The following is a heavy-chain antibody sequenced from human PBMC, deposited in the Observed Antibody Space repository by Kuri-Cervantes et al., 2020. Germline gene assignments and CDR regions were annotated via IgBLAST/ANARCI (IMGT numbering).Heavy chain of an antibody. J-gene: IGHJ3*01. CDR1: GDSVSSNGAT. D-gene: IGHD1-26*01. CDR2: TYYRSNWQN. CDR3: ARFRMGVAFDF. Sequence: SETLSLTCAISGDSVSSNGATWNWLRQSPSRGLEWVGRTYYRSNWQNDYAVSVKGRITIKPDTSKNQFSLQLSSVTAAYTAIYFCARFRMGVAFDFWGQGTMVTVSS. V-gene: IGHV6-1*01.